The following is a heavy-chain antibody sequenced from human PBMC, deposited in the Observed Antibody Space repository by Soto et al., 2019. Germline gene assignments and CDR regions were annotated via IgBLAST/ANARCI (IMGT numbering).Heavy chain of an antibody. CDR2: ISSSSYI. V-gene: IGHV3-21*01. CDR3: TRTPTPEILTPSYLDY. D-gene: IGHD2-15*01. Sequence: VRQAPGKGVECVSSISSSSYIYYADSVKGRFTISRDNAKNSLYLQMNSLRAEDTAVYYCTRTPTPEILTPSYLDYLAKGT. J-gene: IGHJ4*02.